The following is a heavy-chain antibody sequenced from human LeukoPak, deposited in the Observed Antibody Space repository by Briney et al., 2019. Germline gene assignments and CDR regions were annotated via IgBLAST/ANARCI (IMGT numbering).Heavy chain of an antibody. J-gene: IGHJ5*02. CDR1: GFAFSSYA. V-gene: IGHV3-23*01. Sequence: GGSLRLSCAASGFAFSSYAMSWVRQAPGKGLEWVSAISGSGGSTYYADSVKGRFTISRDNSKNTLYLQMNSLRAEDTAVYYCAKVPAAYNWFDPWGQGTLVTVSS. D-gene: IGHD2-2*01. CDR2: ISGSGGST. CDR3: AKVPAAYNWFDP.